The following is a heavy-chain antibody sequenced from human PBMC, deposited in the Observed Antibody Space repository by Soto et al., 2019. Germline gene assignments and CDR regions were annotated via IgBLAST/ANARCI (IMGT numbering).Heavy chain of an antibody. V-gene: IGHV3-30*18. Sequence: GGSLRLSCAASGFTFSSYGMHWVRQAPGKGLEWVAVISYDGSNKYYADSVKGRFTISRDNSKNTLYLQMNSLRAEDTAVYYCAKEATVPRYYYDPVLYYFDFCGQGTLVTVSS. CDR1: GFTFSSYG. CDR2: ISYDGSNK. D-gene: IGHD3-22*01. J-gene: IGHJ4*02. CDR3: AKEATVPRYYYDPVLYYFDF.